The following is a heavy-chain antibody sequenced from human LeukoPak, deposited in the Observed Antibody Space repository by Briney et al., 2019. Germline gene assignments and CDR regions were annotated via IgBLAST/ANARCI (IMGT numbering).Heavy chain of an antibody. CDR1: GFTFSSYG. CDR3: SRSFTRVRAYDY. Sequence: GGSLRLSCAASGFTFSSYGMHWARQAPGKGLEWVTFIQYDGSNKYYADSVEGRFTISRDNSKNTVYLQMNSLRTEDTAVYYCSRSFTRVRAYDYWGQGTLVTVSS. V-gene: IGHV3-30*02. J-gene: IGHJ4*02. CDR2: IQYDGSNK. D-gene: IGHD3-10*01.